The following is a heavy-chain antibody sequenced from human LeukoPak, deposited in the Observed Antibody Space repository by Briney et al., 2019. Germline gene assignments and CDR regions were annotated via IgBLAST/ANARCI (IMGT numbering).Heavy chain of an antibody. V-gene: IGHV3-48*01. CDR1: GFTFSTYS. J-gene: IGHJ4*02. CDR3: ARDRGTIGYCFDY. D-gene: IGHD1-26*01. CDR2: ISGSSSNI. Sequence: GGSLRLSCAASGFTFSTYSTNWVRQAPGKGLEWVSYISGSSSNIYYADSVKGRFTISRDNAKNSLYLQMNSLRAEDTAVYYCARDRGTIGYCFDYWGQGTLVTVSS.